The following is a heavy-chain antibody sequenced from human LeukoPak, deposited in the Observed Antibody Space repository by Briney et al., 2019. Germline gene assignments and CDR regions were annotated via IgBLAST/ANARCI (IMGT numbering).Heavy chain of an antibody. Sequence: PSETLSLTCTVSGGSISTYYWSWIRQPPGKGLEWIAYVYYSGSTSYNPSLKSRVTISADTSKNQFSLRLSSVTAADTAVYYCARGLNNRKSGRRFDIFEIWGQGTMVTVSS. CDR2: VYYSGST. J-gene: IGHJ3*02. CDR3: ARGLNNRKSGRRFDIFEI. D-gene: IGHD1-14*01. V-gene: IGHV4-59*01. CDR1: GGSISTYY.